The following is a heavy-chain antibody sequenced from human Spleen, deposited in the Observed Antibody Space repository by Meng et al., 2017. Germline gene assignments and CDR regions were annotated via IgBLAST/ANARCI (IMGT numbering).Heavy chain of an antibody. D-gene: IGHD3-10*01. V-gene: IGHV3-48*03. J-gene: IGHJ4*02. CDR1: QFTFSSYE. CDR3: ARVGVMVRGIVGYFDS. CDR2: ISSSGSTI. Sequence: GESLKISCAASQFTFSSYEMNWVRQAPGKGLEWVSYISSSGSTIYYADSVRGRFTISRNNAKNSLYLQMNSLRAEDTAVYYCARVGVMVRGIVGYFDSWGQGTLVTVSS.